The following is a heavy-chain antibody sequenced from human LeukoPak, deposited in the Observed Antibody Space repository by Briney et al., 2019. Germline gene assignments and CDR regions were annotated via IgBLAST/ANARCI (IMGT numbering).Heavy chain of an antibody. Sequence: SETLSLTCAVYGGSFSGYYWSWIRQPPGKGLEWIGEINHSGSTNYNPSLKSRVTISVDTSKNQFSLKLSSVTAADTAVYYCARGDSSLGLFRTSYYFDYWGQGTLVTVSS. CDR2: INHSGST. CDR3: ARGDSSLGLFRTSYYFDY. CDR1: GGSFSGYY. J-gene: IGHJ4*02. V-gene: IGHV4-34*09. D-gene: IGHD3-22*01.